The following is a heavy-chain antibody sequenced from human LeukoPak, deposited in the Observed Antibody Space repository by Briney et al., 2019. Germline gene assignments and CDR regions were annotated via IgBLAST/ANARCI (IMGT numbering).Heavy chain of an antibody. J-gene: IGHJ6*03. CDR2: INPNSGGT. V-gene: IGHV1-2*06. D-gene: IGHD3-9*01. CDR3: ARDPDDILTGYYLDGYYYYMDV. CDR1: GYTFTGYY. Sequence: ASVKVSCKASGYTFTGYYMHWERQAPGQGLEWMGRINPNSGGTNYAQKFQGRVTMTRDTSISTAYMELSRLRSDDTAVYYCARDPDDILTGYYLDGYYYYMDVWGKGTTVTVSS.